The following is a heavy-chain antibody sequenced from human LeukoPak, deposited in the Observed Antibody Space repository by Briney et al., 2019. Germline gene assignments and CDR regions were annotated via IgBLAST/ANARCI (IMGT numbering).Heavy chain of an antibody. D-gene: IGHD1-26*01. V-gene: IGHV3-23*01. CDR1: GFTFSSYG. J-gene: IGHJ4*02. CDR3: AKEYTGTFSPFPSYFDN. Sequence: GGSLRLSCAASGFTFSSYGMSWVRQAPGKGLEWVSAITGSGGRTYYADSVKGRFTISGDNSENTLYLQMNSLRAEDTAIYYCAKEYTGTFSPFPSYFDNWGQGTLVTVSS. CDR2: ITGSGGRT.